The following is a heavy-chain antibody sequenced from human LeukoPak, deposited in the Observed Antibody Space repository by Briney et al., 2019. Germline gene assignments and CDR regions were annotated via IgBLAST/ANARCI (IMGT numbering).Heavy chain of an antibody. J-gene: IGHJ3*02. CDR3: ARETSEQWLADDAFDI. CDR2: ISSSSSYI. V-gene: IGHV3-21*01. Sequence: GGSLRLSCAASGFTVSSNYMSWVRQAPGKGLEWVSSISSSSSYIYYADSVKGRFTISRDNAKNSLYLQMNSLRAEDTAVYYCARETSEQWLADDAFDIWGQGTMVTVSS. CDR1: GFTVSSNY. D-gene: IGHD6-19*01.